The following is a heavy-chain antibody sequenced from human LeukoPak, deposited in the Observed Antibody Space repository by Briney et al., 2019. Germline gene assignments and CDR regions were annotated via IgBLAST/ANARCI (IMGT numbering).Heavy chain of an antibody. CDR3: ARAYYFDY. J-gene: IGHJ4*02. CDR1: GGSISSYY. CDR2: IYYSGST. Sequence: TSETLSLTCTVSGGSISSYYWSWIRQPPGKGLEWIGYIYYSGSTNYNPSLKSRVTISVDTSKNQFSLKLSSVTAADTAAYYCARAYYFDYWGQGTLVTVSS. V-gene: IGHV4-59*01.